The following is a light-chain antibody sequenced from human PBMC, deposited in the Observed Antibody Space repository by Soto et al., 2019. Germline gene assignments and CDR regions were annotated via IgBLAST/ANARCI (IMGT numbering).Light chain of an antibody. J-gene: IGLJ2*01. CDR2: LNSDGSH. CDR3: QTWGTGIVV. V-gene: IGLV4-69*01. CDR1: SGHSSYA. Sequence: QPVLTQSPSASASLGASVKHTCTLSSGHSSYAIAWHQQQPEKGPRYLMNLNSDGSHRKGDGIPDRFSGSSSGAERYLTISSLQSEDEADYYCQTWGTGIVVFGGGTKLTVL.